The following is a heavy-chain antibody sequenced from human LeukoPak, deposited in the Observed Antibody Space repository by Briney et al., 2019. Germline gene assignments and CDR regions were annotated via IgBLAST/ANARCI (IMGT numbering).Heavy chain of an antibody. CDR1: GGSITGYS. V-gene: IGHV4-59*01. D-gene: IGHD3-10*01. Sequence: PSEALSLTCSVSGGSITGYSWSWIRQTPGKGLEWIGYIYYNGDTHYNPSLNSRLSMSVDTPNKQFSLNLRSVTAADTAVYYCVRGPYGSSISNWFDPWGQGLLVTVSS. CDR2: IYYNGDT. J-gene: IGHJ5*02. CDR3: VRGPYGSSISNWFDP.